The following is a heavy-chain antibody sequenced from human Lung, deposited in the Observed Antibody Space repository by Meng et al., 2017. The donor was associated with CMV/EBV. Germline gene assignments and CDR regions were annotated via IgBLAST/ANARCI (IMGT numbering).Heavy chain of an antibody. CDR3: ARGRRAAASYYYFGMDF. Sequence: GGSLRLXCAALGFTFAAYGMSWVPQALGKGLEWVSVINWNIGSTGFADSVKGRFTISRDNAKNSLYLQMNSLRAEDTALYYCARGRRAAASYYYFGMDFWGQGXTVTVSS. D-gene: IGHD6-13*01. V-gene: IGHV3-20*04. CDR1: GFTFAAYG. J-gene: IGHJ6*02. CDR2: INWNIGST.